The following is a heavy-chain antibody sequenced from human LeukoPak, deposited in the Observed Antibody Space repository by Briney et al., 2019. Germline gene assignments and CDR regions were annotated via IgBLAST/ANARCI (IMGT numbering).Heavy chain of an antibody. Sequence: GGSLRLSCSSSGFPFITYSMNWVRQAPGKGLEWVSTISSSGTYIYNADSVKGRFTISRDNDKNSLYLQMTSLRVEDTAVYYCARSGIRSDHYNYMDVWGNGTMVTVSS. V-gene: IGHV3-21*01. CDR1: GFPFITYS. D-gene: IGHD3-3*01. CDR2: ISSSGTYI. J-gene: IGHJ6*03. CDR3: ARSGIRSDHYNYMDV.